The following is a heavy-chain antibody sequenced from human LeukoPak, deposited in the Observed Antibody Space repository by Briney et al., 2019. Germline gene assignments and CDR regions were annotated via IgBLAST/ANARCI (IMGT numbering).Heavy chain of an antibody. V-gene: IGHV4-39*01. J-gene: IGHJ4*02. Sequence: SETLSLTCTVSGASVSGSGYYWGWIRQPPGKGLEWIGSIYSSGSTYYNASLQSRVTISIETSKNQISLRLNSVTAADTAMYYCAKSGGYGLIDYWGQGTLVTVSS. CDR1: GASVSGSGYY. D-gene: IGHD1-26*01. CDR2: IYSSGST. CDR3: AKSGGYGLIDY.